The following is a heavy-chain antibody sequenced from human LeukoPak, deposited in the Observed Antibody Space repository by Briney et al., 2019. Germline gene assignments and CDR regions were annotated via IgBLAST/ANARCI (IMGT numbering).Heavy chain of an antibody. CDR1: SGSFSGYY. D-gene: IGHD3-10*01. Sequence: PSETLSLTCAVFSGSFSGYYWSWIRQPPGKGLEWIGEINHSGSVNYNPSLKSRVTISVDTSKKQFSLKLSSVTAADTAVYYCARRMVRGVIRRSCFDYWGQGTLVTVSS. CDR2: INHSGSV. J-gene: IGHJ4*02. V-gene: IGHV4-34*01. CDR3: ARRMVRGVIRRSCFDY.